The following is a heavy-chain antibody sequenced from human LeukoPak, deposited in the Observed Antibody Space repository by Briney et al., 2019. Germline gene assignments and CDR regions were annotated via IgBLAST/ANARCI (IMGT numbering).Heavy chain of an antibody. CDR2: ISYDGSNK. D-gene: IGHD6-19*01. CDR3: VLSGRSGWNLDY. J-gene: IGHJ4*02. V-gene: IGHV3-30*04. CDR1: GLTFSSYA. Sequence: GRSLRLSCAASGLTFSSYAMHWVRQAPGKGLEWVAVISYDGSNKYYADSVKGRFTISRDNSKNTLYRQMNSLRAEDTAVYYCVLSGRSGWNLDYWGQGTLVTVSS.